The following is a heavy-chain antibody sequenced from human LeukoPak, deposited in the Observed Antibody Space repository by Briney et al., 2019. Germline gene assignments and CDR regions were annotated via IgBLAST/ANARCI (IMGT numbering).Heavy chain of an antibody. J-gene: IGHJ4*02. Sequence: ASVKVSCKASGYTFTGYYINWVRQAPGQGLEWMGWINPNSGGTNYAQKFQGWVAMTRDTSISTAYMELSRLRSDDTAVYYCARSHLTGYSSWGQGTLVTVSS. V-gene: IGHV1-2*04. CDR3: ARSHLTGYSS. CDR1: GYTFTGYY. CDR2: INPNSGGT. D-gene: IGHD6-13*01.